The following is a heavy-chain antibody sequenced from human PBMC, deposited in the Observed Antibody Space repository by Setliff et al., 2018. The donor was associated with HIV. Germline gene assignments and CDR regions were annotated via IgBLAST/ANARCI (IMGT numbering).Heavy chain of an antibody. V-gene: IGHV4-39*01. CDR1: GFSFRNSFYN. D-gene: IGHD6-13*01. CDR2: IYYSGTT. Sequence: SETLSLTCNVSGFSFRNSFYNWGWISQPPGKGLEWIGTIYYSGTTYYNPSLKSLVTMSIDTSQNQFSLKLTSVTATDTAVYYCARHRYSSSINWFDPWGQGTLVTVSS. CDR3: ARHRYSSSINWFDP. J-gene: IGHJ5*02.